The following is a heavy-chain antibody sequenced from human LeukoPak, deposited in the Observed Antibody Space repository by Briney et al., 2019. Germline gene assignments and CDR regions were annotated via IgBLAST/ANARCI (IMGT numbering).Heavy chain of an antibody. CDR3: ARELGFSGSYYYYYYYYMDV. D-gene: IGHD1-26*01. CDR1: GGTFSSYA. J-gene: IGHJ6*03. V-gene: IGHV1-69*05. CDR2: IIPIFGTA. Sequence: SVKVSCKASGGTFSSYAISWVRQAPGQGLEWMGGIIPIFGTANYAQKLQGRVTMTTDTSTSTAYMELRSLRSDDTAVYYCARELGFSGSYYYYYYYYMDVWGKGTTVTVSS.